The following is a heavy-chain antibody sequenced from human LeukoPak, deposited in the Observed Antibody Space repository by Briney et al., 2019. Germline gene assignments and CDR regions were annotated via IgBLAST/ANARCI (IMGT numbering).Heavy chain of an antibody. CDR3: ASQRVWGSYRLYFDY. Sequence: SETLSLTCTVSGGSMNNYYWSWIRQAPGKGLEWIGYISDSGSTNYNPSLRSRVTISVDTSKNQFSLKLSSVTAADTALYYCASQRVWGSYRLYFDYWGQGTLVTVSS. CDR2: ISDSGST. V-gene: IGHV4-59*01. J-gene: IGHJ4*02. CDR1: GGSMNNYY. D-gene: IGHD3-16*02.